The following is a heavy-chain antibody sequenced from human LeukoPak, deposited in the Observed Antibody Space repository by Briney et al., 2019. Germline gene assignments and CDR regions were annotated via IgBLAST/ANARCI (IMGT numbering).Heavy chain of an antibody. CDR3: ARESPIPAAGTTYYYYFTMDV. J-gene: IGHJ6*02. CDR1: GGSISRYY. V-gene: IGHV4-4*07. D-gene: IGHD6-13*01. Sequence: PSETLPLTCTVSGGSISRYYWSWIRQPAGKGLEWIGRMYTSGTTDYSPSLKSRVTMSVDTSKNQFSLKLSSVTAADTAVYYCARESPIPAAGTTYYYYFTMDVWGQGTTVTVSS. CDR2: MYTSGTT.